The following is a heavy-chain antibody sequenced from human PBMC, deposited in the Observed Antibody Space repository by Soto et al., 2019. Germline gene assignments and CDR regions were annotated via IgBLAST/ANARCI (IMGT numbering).Heavy chain of an antibody. CDR3: ASVSWLAR. CDR2: ISSSSSYI. J-gene: IGHJ4*02. V-gene: IGHV3-21*01. CDR1: GFTFSSYS. Sequence: EVQLVESGGGLVKPGGSLRLSCAASGFTFSSYSMNWVRQAPGKGLEWVSSISSSSSYIYYADSVKGRFPMSRDDAKKSLYLQKSSLRAEDTAVYYCASVSWLARWGQGTLVTVSS. D-gene: IGHD6-19*01.